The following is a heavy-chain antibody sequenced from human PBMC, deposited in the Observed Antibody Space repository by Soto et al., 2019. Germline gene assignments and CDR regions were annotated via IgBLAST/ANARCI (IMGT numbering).Heavy chain of an antibody. CDR3: ARRSYVTTETTRFDP. CDR1: GGSISSSSYY. V-gene: IGHV4-39*01. D-gene: IGHD4-4*01. Sequence: PSETLSLTCTVSGGSISSSSYYWGWIRQPPGKGLEWIGSIYYSGSTYYNPSLKSRVTISVDTSKNQFSLKLSSVTAADTAVYYCARRSYVTTETTRFDPWGQGTLVTVSS. J-gene: IGHJ5*02. CDR2: IYYSGST.